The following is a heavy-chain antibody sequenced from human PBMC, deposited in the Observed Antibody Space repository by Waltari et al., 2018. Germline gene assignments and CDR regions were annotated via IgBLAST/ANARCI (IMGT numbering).Heavy chain of an antibody. CDR1: GFPFSRYS. CDR2: ISSSSSYI. V-gene: IGHV3-21*01. D-gene: IGHD3-22*01. J-gene: IGHJ5*02. Sequence: EVQLVASGGGLVKPGGSLRLSCAASGFPFSRYSMNWVRQAPGKGLEWVSSISSSSSYIYYADSVKGRFTISRDNAKNSLYLQMNSLRAEDTAVYYCARDPDYEISAGWFDPWGQGTLVTVSS. CDR3: ARDPDYEISAGWFDP.